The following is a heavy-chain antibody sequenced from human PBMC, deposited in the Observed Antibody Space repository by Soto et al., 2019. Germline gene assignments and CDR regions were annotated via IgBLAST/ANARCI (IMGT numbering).Heavy chain of an antibody. V-gene: IGHV4-59*01. CDR2: IYYSGST. D-gene: IGHD3-10*01. CDR3: AREPGSGGFHY. J-gene: IGHJ4*02. CDR1: GGSISSYY. Sequence: SETLSLTCTVSGGSISSYYWSWIRQPPGKGLEWIGYIYYSGSTNYNPSLKSRVTISVDTSKNQFSLKLSSVTAADTAVYYCAREPGSGGFHYWGQGTLVTVSS.